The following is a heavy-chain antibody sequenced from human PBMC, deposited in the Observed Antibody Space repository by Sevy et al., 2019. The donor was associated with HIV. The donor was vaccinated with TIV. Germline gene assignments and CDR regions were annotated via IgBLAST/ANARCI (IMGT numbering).Heavy chain of an antibody. Sequence: GGSLRLSCAASGFSFSGYAIHWVRQAPGKGLEWVAVISFDGCNKHYADSVKGRFTISRDNSKNTLFLQMNSLRAEDTAVYYCAIEGAYSYTTYFDYWGQGTVVTVSS. D-gene: IGHD1-26*01. CDR3: AIEGAYSYTTYFDY. J-gene: IGHJ4*02. CDR2: ISFDGCNK. V-gene: IGHV3-30*03. CDR1: GFSFSGYA.